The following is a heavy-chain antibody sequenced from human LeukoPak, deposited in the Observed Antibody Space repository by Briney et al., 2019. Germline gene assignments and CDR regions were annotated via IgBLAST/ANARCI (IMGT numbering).Heavy chain of an antibody. Sequence: PGGSLRLSCAASGFTFSSYGMHWVRQAPGKGLEWVAFIRYDGSNKYYADSVNGRFPIPRDNSKNTLYLQMNSLRAEDTAVYYCAKVDWSYTYWGQGTLVNVSS. D-gene: IGHD3-9*01. V-gene: IGHV3-30*02. J-gene: IGHJ4*02. CDR3: AKVDWSYTY. CDR2: IRYDGSNK. CDR1: GFTFSSYG.